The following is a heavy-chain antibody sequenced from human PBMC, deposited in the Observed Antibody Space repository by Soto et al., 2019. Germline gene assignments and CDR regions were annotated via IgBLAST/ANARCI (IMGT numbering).Heavy chain of an antibody. CDR3: ARPVSSAWVRGLNWFDP. CDR1: DGSISSSSYY. V-gene: IGHV4-39*01. D-gene: IGHD3-10*01. Sequence: QLQLQESGPGLVKPSETLSLTCTVSDGSISSSSYYWGWIRQPPGKGLEWIGSIYYSGSTYYNPSLKSRVTISVDTSKNQFSLKLSSVTAADTAVYYCARPVSSAWVRGLNWFDPWGQGTLVTFSS. CDR2: IYYSGST. J-gene: IGHJ5*02.